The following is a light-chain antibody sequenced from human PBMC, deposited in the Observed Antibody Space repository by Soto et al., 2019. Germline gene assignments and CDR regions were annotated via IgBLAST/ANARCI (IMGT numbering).Light chain of an antibody. J-gene: IGKJ1*01. CDR2: GAS. Sequence: AIHLTQSPSSRSANVLRRVTISCRESQGIGNALGWYQQKPGEPPKVLIYGASNLQSGVPPRFSGSGSGTEFTLTISSLQPDDFGTYYCQHYYSYWWTFGQGTKVDI. CDR3: QHYYSYWWT. CDR1: QGIGNA. V-gene: IGKV1-6*01.